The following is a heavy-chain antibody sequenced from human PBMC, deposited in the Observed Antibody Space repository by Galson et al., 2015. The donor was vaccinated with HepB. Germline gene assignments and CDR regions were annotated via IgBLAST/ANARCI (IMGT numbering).Heavy chain of an antibody. D-gene: IGHD3-3*01. J-gene: IGHJ6*04. V-gene: IGHV1-2*02. CDR1: GYTFTGYY. Sequence: SVKVSCKASGYTFTGYYIHWLRQAPGQGLEWMGWISPNSGGTNYAQKFQGRVTMTRDTSISTAYMELSRLRSDDTAVYYCARGEGHIRFLEWLMDVWGKGTTVTVSS. CDR2: ISPNSGGT. CDR3: ARGEGHIRFLEWLMDV.